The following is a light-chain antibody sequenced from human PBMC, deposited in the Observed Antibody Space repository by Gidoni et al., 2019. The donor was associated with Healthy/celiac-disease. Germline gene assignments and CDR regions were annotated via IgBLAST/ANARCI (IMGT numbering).Light chain of an antibody. CDR2: GAS. J-gene: IGKJ2*01. V-gene: IGKV3-20*01. Sequence: IVFTQSPGTLSLSPGERATLSCRASQSVSSSYLAWYQQKPGQAPRLLIYGASSRATGIPDRFSGSGSGTDFTLTISRLEPEDFEVYYCQQYGSSPPRTFXQXTKLEIK. CDR3: QQYGSSPPRT. CDR1: QSVSSSY.